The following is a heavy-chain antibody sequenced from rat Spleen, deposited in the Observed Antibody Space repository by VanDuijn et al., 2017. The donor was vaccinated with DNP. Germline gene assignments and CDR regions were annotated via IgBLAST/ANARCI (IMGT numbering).Heavy chain of an antibody. J-gene: IGHJ2*01. V-gene: IGHV2S63*01. Sequence: VQLKESGPGLVQPSQTLSLTCIISGFSLTDYSVHWVRQSPGKGLEWMGVMWSGGNTAYNSALKSRLSISRDTSKSQVFLKKNSLQTEDTAIYYCTSYYSGDFHYWGQGVMVTVSS. CDR1: GFSLTDYS. CDR3: TSYYSGDFHY. CDR2: MWSGGNT. D-gene: IGHD1-1*01.